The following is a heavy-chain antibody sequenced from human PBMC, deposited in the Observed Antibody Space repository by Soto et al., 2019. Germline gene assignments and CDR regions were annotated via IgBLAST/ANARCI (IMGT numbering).Heavy chain of an antibody. V-gene: IGHV1-69*01. CDR1: GGTFGSYA. CDR2: IIPITGTA. Sequence: QVQLVQSGAEVQKPGSSVKVSCKASGGTFGSYAISWVRQAPGQGPEWMGGIIPITGTANYAQKFQGRVTITADESTSTASMQRSSMRSEDTAVYYCARSQGSSTSLEIYYYYYYGMDVWGQGTTVTVSS. D-gene: IGHD2-2*01. J-gene: IGHJ6*02. CDR3: ARSQGSSTSLEIYYYYYYGMDV.